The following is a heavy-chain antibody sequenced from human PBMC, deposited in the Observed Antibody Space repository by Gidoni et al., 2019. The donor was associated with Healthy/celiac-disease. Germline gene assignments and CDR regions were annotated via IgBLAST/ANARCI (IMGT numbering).Heavy chain of an antibody. V-gene: IGHV3-21*01. CDR3: ARSRNYYYGMDV. CDR2: ISSSSSYI. CDR1: GFTFSSYS. J-gene: IGHJ6*02. Sequence: EVQLVESGGGLVKPGGSLRLSCAASGFTFSSYSMNWVRQAPGKGLEWVSPISSSSSYIYYADSVKGRFTISRDNAKNSLYLQMNSLRAEDTAVYYCARSRNYYYGMDVWGQGTTVTVSS.